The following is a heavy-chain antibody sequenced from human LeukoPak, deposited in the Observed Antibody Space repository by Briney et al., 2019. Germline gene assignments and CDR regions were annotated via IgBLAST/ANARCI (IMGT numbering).Heavy chain of an antibody. J-gene: IGHJ4*02. V-gene: IGHV1-69*06. Sequence: VASVKVSCKASGGTFSSYAISWVRQAPGQGLEWVGGIIPIFGTANYAQKFQGRVTITADKSTSTAYMELSSLRSEDTAVYYCASPRGYDSSGYYQTIDYWGQGTLVTVSS. CDR1: GGTFSSYA. D-gene: IGHD3-22*01. CDR3: ASPRGYDSSGYYQTIDY. CDR2: IIPIFGTA.